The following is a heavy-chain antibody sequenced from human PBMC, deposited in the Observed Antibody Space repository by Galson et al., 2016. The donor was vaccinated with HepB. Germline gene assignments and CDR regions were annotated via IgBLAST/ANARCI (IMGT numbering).Heavy chain of an antibody. V-gene: IGHV3-23*01. D-gene: IGHD5-18*01. CDR3: AKGYGLFDS. CDR1: GFAFDTHA. J-gene: IGHJ5*01. CDR2: VSGHGDSP. Sequence: SLRLSCAASGFAFDTHAMSWVRQAPGRGLEWISGVSGHGDSPFYAASVKGRFTVSRDNSNNMLYLQMNSLRAEDAGLYFCAKGYGLFDSWGQGILVTVSS.